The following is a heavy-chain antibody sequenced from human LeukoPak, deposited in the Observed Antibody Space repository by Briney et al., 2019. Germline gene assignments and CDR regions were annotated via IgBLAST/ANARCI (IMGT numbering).Heavy chain of an antibody. CDR1: GDSISGSSCY. CDR2: IYYGGST. CDR3: ASADGYKIDY. V-gene: IGHV4-39*01. D-gene: IGHD5-24*01. Sequence: SETLSLTCTVSGDSISGSSCYWGWIRQPPGKGLEWIGNIYYGGSTYYNPSLKSRVSISVDTSNNQFSLKVSSVTAADTAVYYCASADGYKIDYWGRGTLVTVSS. J-gene: IGHJ4*02.